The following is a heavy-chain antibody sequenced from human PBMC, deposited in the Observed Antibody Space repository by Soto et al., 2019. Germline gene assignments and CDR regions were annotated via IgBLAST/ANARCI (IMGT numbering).Heavy chain of an antibody. CDR3: ATGYCSSTSCYEEYYYYYGMDV. J-gene: IGHJ6*02. CDR2: IIPIFGTA. D-gene: IGHD2-2*01. CDR1: GGTFSSYA. Sequence: SVKVSCKASGGTFSSYAISWVRQAPGQGLEWMGGIIPIFGTANYAQKFQGRVTITADESTSTAYMELSSLRSEDTAVYYCATGYCSSTSCYEEYYYYYGMDVWGQGTTVTV. V-gene: IGHV1-69*13.